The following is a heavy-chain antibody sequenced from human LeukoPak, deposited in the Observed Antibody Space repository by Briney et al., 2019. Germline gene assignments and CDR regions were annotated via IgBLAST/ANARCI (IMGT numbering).Heavy chain of an antibody. CDR1: GYTFTGYY. D-gene: IGHD3-10*01. CDR2: INPNSGGT. V-gene: IGHV1-2*02. CDR3: ARGDGSGSYYNPIY. Sequence: ASVKVSCQASGYTFTGYYMHWVRQAPGQGHEWMGWINPNSGGTNYAQKFQGRVTMTRDTSITTAYMELSSLSSDDTAVYYCARGDGSGSYYNPIYWGQGTLVTVSS. J-gene: IGHJ4*02.